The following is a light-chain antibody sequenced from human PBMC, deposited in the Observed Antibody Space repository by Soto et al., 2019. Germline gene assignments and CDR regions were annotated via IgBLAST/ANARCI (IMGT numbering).Light chain of an antibody. J-gene: IGLJ1*01. CDR2: EVT. CDR3: GSITRSSTSV. CDR1: SSDVGGYNY. V-gene: IGLV2-8*01. Sequence: VLTQPRSASGSPGQSVTISCTGTSSDVGGYNYVSWYQQHPGKAPKLMIYEVTKRPSGVPDRFSGSKSGNTASLTISGIQAEDEGDYYCGSITRSSTSVFGTGTKVTVL.